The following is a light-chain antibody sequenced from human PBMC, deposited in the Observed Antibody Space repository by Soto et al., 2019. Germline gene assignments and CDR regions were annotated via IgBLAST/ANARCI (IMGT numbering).Light chain of an antibody. Sequence: QSALTQPASVSGSPGQSITISCTGTSSDIGGYNYVSWYQHHPGKAPKLMIYEVSNRPSGVSNRFSGSKSGNKASLTISGLQAEDEADYHCSSYTSRTTFVIFGGGTKLTVL. CDR2: EVS. V-gene: IGLV2-14*01. CDR1: SSDIGGYNY. CDR3: SSYTSRTTFVI. J-gene: IGLJ2*01.